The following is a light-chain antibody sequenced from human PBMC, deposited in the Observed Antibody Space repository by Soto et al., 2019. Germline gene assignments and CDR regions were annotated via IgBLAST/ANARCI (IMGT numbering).Light chain of an antibody. Sequence: EIVLTQSPGTLSLSPGERATLSYRASQSVSSSYLAWYQQKPGQAPRLLIYDASGRATGIPDRFSGSGSGTDFSLTISRLEPEDFAVYYCQHYGSSIFTFGPGTKVDIK. CDR2: DAS. J-gene: IGKJ3*01. CDR3: QHYGSSIFT. CDR1: QSVSSSY. V-gene: IGKV3-20*01.